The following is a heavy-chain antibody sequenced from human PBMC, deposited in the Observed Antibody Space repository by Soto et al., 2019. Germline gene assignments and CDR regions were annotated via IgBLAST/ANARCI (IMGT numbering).Heavy chain of an antibody. Sequence: PGGSLRLSCAASGFTFSSYGMHWVRQAPGKGLEWVSGISWNSGSTVYADSVKGRFTISRDNAKNSLYLQMNSLKASDPAMYFCARLRGYGGNSRNCFDPWGQGTLVTVSS. D-gene: IGHD2-21*02. CDR2: ISWNSGST. V-gene: IGHV3-9*01. J-gene: IGHJ5*02. CDR3: ARLRGYGGNSRNCFDP. CDR1: GFTFSSYG.